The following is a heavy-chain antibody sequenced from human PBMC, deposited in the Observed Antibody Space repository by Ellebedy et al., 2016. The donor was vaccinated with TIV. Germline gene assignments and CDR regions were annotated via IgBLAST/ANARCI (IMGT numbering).Heavy chain of an antibody. CDR3: ARDLGGTGWLAFDI. CDR1: GFTFSDYA. Sequence: PGGSLRLSCAASGFTFSDYAMHWVRQAPGKGLEWVAGISYDGSNKYYADPVKGRFTISRDNSKNTLFLQMNSLRAEDTAVFYCARDLGGTGWLAFDIWGQGTRVTVSS. CDR2: ISYDGSNK. V-gene: IGHV3-30*04. J-gene: IGHJ3*02. D-gene: IGHD6-19*01.